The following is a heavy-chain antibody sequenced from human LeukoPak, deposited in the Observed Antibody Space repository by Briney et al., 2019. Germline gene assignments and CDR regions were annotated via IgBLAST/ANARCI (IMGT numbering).Heavy chain of an antibody. V-gene: IGHV4-39*01. D-gene: IGHD2-15*01. CDR1: GGSISSSSYY. Sequence: SETLSLTCTVFGGSISSSSYYWGWIRQPPGKGLEWIGSIYYSGSTYYNPSLKSRVTISVDTSKNQFSLKLSSVTAADTAVYYCASSGGNIVVVAAPDAFDIWGQGTMVTVSS. CDR2: IYYSGST. J-gene: IGHJ3*02. CDR3: ASSGGNIVVVAAPDAFDI.